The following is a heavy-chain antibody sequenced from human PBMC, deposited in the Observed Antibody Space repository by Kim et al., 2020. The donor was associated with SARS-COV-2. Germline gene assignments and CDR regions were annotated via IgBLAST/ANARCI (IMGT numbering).Heavy chain of an antibody. CDR3: ARGAAYSIY. Sequence: GGSLRLSCTPSGFTFSSYSMTWVRQAPGKGLEWVAKIKQDGTEIYYVDSVKGRFTISRDNAKNSLYLQMDSLRVEDTAVYYCARGAAYSIYWGRGTLVT. J-gene: IGHJ4*02. D-gene: IGHD5-18*01. CDR1: GFTFSSYS. V-gene: IGHV3-7*03. CDR2: IKQDGTEI.